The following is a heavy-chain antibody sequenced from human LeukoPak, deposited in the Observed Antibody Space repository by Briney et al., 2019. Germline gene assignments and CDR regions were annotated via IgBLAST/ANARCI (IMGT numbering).Heavy chain of an antibody. CDR2: IYTSGST. CDR3: AREGDSSSWDSYYYYYMDV. J-gene: IGHJ6*03. D-gene: IGHD6-13*01. Sequence: SETLSLTCTVSGGSISSYYWSWVRQPAGKGLEWIGRIYTSGSTNYNPSLKSRVTMSVDTSKNQFSLKLSSVPAADTAVYYCAREGDSSSWDSYYYYYMDVWGKGTTVTVSS. V-gene: IGHV4-4*07. CDR1: GGSISSYY.